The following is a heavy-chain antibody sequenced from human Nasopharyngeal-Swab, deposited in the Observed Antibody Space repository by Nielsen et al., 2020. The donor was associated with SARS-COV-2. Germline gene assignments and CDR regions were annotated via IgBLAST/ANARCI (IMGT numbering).Heavy chain of an antibody. Sequence: GGSLRLSCAASGFTVSSNYMSWVRQAPGKGLEWVSVIYSGGSTYYADSVKGRFTISRDNSKNTLYLQMNSLRAEDTAVYYCATQGPSSGWYFDYYGMDVWGQWTTVTVSS. CDR3: ATQGPSSGWYFDYYGMDV. CDR1: GFTVSSNY. CDR2: IYSGGST. J-gene: IGHJ6*02. D-gene: IGHD6-19*01. V-gene: IGHV3-53*01.